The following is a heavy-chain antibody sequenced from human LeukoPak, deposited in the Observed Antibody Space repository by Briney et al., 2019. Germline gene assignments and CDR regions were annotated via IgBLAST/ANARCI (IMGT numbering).Heavy chain of an antibody. V-gene: IGHV3-7*03. Sequence: GGSLRLSCAASGFTFSSYWMSWVRQAPGKGLEWVANIKQDGSEKYYVDSVKGRFTISRDNSRNTLYLQMNSLRAEDTAVYYCARGGYSYGYDKVDYWGQGTLVTVSS. CDR1: GFTFSSYW. J-gene: IGHJ4*02. CDR3: ARGGYSYGYDKVDY. D-gene: IGHD5-18*01. CDR2: IKQDGSEK.